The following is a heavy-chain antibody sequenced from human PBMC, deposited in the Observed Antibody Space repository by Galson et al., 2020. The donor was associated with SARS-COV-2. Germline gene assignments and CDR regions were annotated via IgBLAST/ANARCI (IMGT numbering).Heavy chain of an antibody. D-gene: IGHD6-19*01. CDR2: ISSSSYYI. CDR3: VRGDGTTRLV. CDR1: RFSFSTYT. Sequence: TGGSLRLSCAASRFSFSTYTMNWVRQAPGKGLEWVSSISSSSYYIYYADSVKGRFTVSRDNAKNSLYLEMNSLRAEDTAVYYCVRGDGTTRLVWGQGTLVTVSS. J-gene: IGHJ4*02. V-gene: IGHV3-21*01.